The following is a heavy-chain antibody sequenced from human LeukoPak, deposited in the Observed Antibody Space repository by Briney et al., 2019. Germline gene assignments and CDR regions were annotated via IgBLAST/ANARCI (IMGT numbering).Heavy chain of an antibody. D-gene: IGHD1-26*01. V-gene: IGHV3-48*03. CDR1: GFTFSSYE. CDR2: ISSSGSTI. CDR3: ARGESGSYNY. J-gene: IGHJ4*02. Sequence: GSLSLSCAASGFTFSSYEMNWVRQAPGKGLEWVSYISSSGSTIYYADSVKGRFTISRDNAKNSLYLQMNSLRAEDTAVYYCARGESGSYNYWGQGTLVTVSS.